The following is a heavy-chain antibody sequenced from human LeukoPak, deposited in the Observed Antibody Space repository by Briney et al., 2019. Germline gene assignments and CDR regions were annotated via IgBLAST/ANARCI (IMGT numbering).Heavy chain of an antibody. CDR1: GFTFDDYT. D-gene: IGHD3-22*01. J-gene: IGHJ3*02. Sequence: GGSLRLSCAASGFTFDDYTMHWVRQAPGKGLEWVSAINTNGGSTYYANSVKGRFTISRDNSKNTLYLQMNSLRAEDTAVYYCAKVRLIVPADAFDIWGQGTMVTVSS. CDR3: AKVRLIVPADAFDI. V-gene: IGHV3-23*01. CDR2: INTNGGST.